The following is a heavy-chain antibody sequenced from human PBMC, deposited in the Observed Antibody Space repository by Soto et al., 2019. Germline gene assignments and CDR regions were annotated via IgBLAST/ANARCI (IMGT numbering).Heavy chain of an antibody. Sequence: RPKMVNPTQTLTLTCTVSGFALTTSGMCVTCIRQPPGKALEWLALIEWGDDKNYNPSLMTRLTLSKDTSKNQVVLTMTNMDPVDTGTYYCARMLKRGASDWIQIDYGGQGTLVTVSA. CDR2: IEWGDDK. V-gene: IGHV2-70*01. J-gene: IGHJ4*02. CDR1: GFALTTSGMC. D-gene: IGHD3-9*01. CDR3: ARMLKRGASDWIQIDY.